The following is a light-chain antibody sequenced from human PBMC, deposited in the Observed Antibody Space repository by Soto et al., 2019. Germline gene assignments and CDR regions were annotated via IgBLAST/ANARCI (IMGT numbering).Light chain of an antibody. CDR3: QQYGSSLLT. CDR1: QSVSSSY. Sequence: EIVLTQSPGTLSLSPGERATLSCRASQSVSSSYLAWYQQKPGQAPRLLNYGASSRATGIPDRFSGSGSGTDFTLTISRLEPEDFGVYYCQQYGSSLLTFGGGTKVEIK. V-gene: IGKV3-20*01. J-gene: IGKJ4*01. CDR2: GAS.